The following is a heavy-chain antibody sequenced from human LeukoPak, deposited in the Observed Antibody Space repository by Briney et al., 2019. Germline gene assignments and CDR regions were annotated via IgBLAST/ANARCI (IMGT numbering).Heavy chain of an antibody. V-gene: IGHV3-53*05. CDR1: GFTVSSND. CDR3: AKEVIRGSYYYYGMDV. D-gene: IGHD2-15*01. Sequence: GGSLRLSCAASGFTVSSNDMSWVRQAPGKGLEWVSLIYSGGSAYYADSVKGRFTISRDNSKNTLYLQMNSLRAEDTALYYCAKEVIRGSYYYYGMDVWGQGTTVTVSS. J-gene: IGHJ6*02. CDR2: IYSGGSA.